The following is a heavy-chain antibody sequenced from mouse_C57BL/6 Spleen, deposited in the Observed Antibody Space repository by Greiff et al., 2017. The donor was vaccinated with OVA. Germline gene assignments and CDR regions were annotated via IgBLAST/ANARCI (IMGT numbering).Heavy chain of an antibody. CDR3: ARQYYYGSSSYAMDY. CDR2: IDPATGNT. V-gene: IGHV14-3*01. Sequence: DVKLQESVAELVRPGASVKLSCTASGFNIKNTYMHWVKQRPEQGLEWIGRIDPATGNTKYAPKFQGTATITADTSSNTAYLQLSSLTSEDTAIYYCARQYYYGSSSYAMDYWGQGTSVTVSS. CDR1: GFNIKNTY. J-gene: IGHJ4*01. D-gene: IGHD1-1*01.